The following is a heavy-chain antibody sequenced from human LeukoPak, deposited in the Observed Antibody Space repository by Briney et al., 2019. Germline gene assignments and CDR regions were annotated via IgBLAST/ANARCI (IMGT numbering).Heavy chain of an antibody. CDR1: GYTFTTYW. Sequence: GESLKISCEGSGYTFTTYWIAWVRQVSGKGLEWMGIIYPDDSGTKYSPSFQGQVTLSVDKSINTAYLQWSSLKASDTAMYYCARQAPYYLHIPGNGAFDIWGQGTMVTVSS. CDR2: IYPDDSGT. J-gene: IGHJ3*02. V-gene: IGHV5-51*01. D-gene: IGHD3-10*01. CDR3: ARQAPYYLHIPGNGAFDI.